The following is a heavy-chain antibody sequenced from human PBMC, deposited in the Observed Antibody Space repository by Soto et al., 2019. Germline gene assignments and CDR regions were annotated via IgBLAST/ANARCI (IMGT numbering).Heavy chain of an antibody. CDR1: GFTFSSYA. J-gene: IGHJ2*01. V-gene: IGHV3-23*01. D-gene: IGHD3-9*01. CDR2: ISGSGGST. CDR3: AKPTIAYILTGYQGYFDL. Sequence: EVQLLESGGGLVQPGGSLRLSCAASGFTFSSYAMSWVRQAPGKGLEWVSAISGSGGSTYYADSVKGRFTISRDNSKNTLYLQMNSLRAEDTAVYYCAKPTIAYILTGYQGYFDLWGRGTLVTVSS.